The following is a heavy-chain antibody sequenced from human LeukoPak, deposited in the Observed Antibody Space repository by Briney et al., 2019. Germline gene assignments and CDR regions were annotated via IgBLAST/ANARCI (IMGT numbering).Heavy chain of an antibody. CDR2: INWNGGST. V-gene: IGHV3-20*04. CDR3: ARIGWGSYGGY. D-gene: IGHD3-16*01. CDR1: GFTFSSYA. J-gene: IGHJ4*02. Sequence: GGSLRLSCAASGFTFSSYAMHWVRQAPGKGLEWVSGINWNGGSTGYADSVKGRFTISRDNAKNSLYLQMNSLRAEDTALYYCARIGWGSYGGYWGQGTLVTVSS.